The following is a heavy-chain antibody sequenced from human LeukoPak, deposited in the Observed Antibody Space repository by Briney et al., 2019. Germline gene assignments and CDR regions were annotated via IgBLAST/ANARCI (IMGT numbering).Heavy chain of an antibody. CDR3: ARAYDSSWHNFDY. CDR1: GFPLSSFT. V-gene: IGHV3-30-3*01. Sequence: GSLILSFAASGFPLSSFTMHWVRHNPGKGLGWVAVISYDESQKWYADSVKGRFTISRDISKNTLYLEMDSLSYDGTAVYYCARAYDSSWHNFDYWGQGSLVTVSS. J-gene: IGHJ4*02. CDR2: ISYDESQK. D-gene: IGHD6-13*01.